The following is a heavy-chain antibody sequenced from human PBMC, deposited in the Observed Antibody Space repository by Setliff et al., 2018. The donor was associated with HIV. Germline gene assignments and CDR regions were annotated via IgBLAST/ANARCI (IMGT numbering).Heavy chain of an antibody. Sequence: PSETLSLTCSVSGGSIEFSSYYWGWIRQPPGKGLEWIGSVYYSGSTYYNPSLKSRLTISVDTSTNKFSLKLSSVTAADTAVYYCARLRGLNLEPFGYWGQGTLVTVSS. CDR2: VYYSGST. CDR1: GGSIEFSSYY. CDR3: ARLRGLNLEPFGY. D-gene: IGHD1-1*01. V-gene: IGHV4-39*01. J-gene: IGHJ4*02.